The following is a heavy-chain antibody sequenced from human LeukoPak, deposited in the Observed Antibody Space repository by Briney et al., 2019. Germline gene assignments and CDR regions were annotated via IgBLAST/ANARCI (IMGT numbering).Heavy chain of an antibody. J-gene: IGHJ3*02. V-gene: IGHV4-34*01. CDR3: ARGSTDYAFDI. Sequence: PSETLSLTCAVCGGSFSGYYWSWIRQPPGKGLEWIGEINHSGSTNYNPSLKSRVTISVDTSKNQFSLKLSSVTAADTAVYYCARGSTDYAFDIWGQGTMVTVSS. CDR2: INHSGST. CDR1: GGSFSGYY.